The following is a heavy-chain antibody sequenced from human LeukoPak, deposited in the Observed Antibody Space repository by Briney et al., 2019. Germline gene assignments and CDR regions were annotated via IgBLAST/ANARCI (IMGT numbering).Heavy chain of an antibody. CDR1: GGSISRGDYY. D-gene: IGHD3-3*01. Sequence: SETLSLTCTVSGGSISRGDYYWSWIRQPPGKGLEWIGYIYYSGSTYYNPSLKSRVTISVDTSKNQFSLKLSSVTAADTAVYYCARTYDFWSGYPRYFDYWGQGTLVAVSS. CDR2: IYYSGST. V-gene: IGHV4-30-4*08. J-gene: IGHJ4*02. CDR3: ARTYDFWSGYPRYFDY.